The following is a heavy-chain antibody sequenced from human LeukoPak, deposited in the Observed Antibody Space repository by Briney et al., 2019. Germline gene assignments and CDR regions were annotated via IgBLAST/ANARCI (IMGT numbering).Heavy chain of an antibody. Sequence: PGRSLRLSCAASGFTFSSYGMHWVRQAPGKGLEWVAVIWYDGSNKYYAGSVKGRFTISRDNSKNTLYLQMNSLRAEDTAVYYCARDSPGAFDIWGQGTMVTVSS. J-gene: IGHJ3*02. CDR3: ARDSPGAFDI. CDR2: IWYDGSNK. CDR1: GFTFSSYG. V-gene: IGHV3-33*01.